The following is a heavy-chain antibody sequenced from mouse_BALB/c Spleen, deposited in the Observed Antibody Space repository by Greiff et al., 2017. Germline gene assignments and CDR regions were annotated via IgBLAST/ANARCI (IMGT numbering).Heavy chain of an antibody. CDR3: ARDYYYGSSPWYFDV. D-gene: IGHD1-1*01. V-gene: IGHV3-6*02. CDR1: GYSITSGYY. J-gene: IGHJ1*01. CDR2: ISYDGSN. Sequence: EVQLQESGPGLVKPSQSLSLTCSVTGYSITSGYYWNWIRQFPGNKLEWMGYISYDGSNNYNPSLKNRTSITRDTSKNQFFLKLNSVTTEDTATYYCARDYYYGSSPWYFDVWGAGTTVTVSS.